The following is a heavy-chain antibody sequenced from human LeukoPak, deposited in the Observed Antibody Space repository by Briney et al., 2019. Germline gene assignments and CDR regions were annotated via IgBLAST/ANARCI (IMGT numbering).Heavy chain of an antibody. CDR2: ISAYNGNT. CDR3: ARGNDSSGYFNPYAEYCQH. V-gene: IGHV1-18*01. D-gene: IGHD3-22*01. J-gene: IGHJ1*01. Sequence: ASVKVSCKASGYTFTSYGISWVREAPGQGLEWIGWISAYNGNTNYAQKLQGRVTMTTDTSTSTAYMELRSLRSDDTAVYYCARGNDSSGYFNPYAEYCQHWGQGTLVTVSS. CDR1: GYTFTSYG.